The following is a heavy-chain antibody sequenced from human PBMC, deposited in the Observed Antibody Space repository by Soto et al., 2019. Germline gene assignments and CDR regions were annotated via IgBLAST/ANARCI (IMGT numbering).Heavy chain of an antibody. Sequence: PSETLPLTCAVYGGSFSGYYWSWIRQPLGKELEWIGEINHSGSTNYNPSLKSRVTISVDTSKNQFSLKLRSVTAGDPALYYCARSRYYFYNRGYYPPNWFDPWGQGTLVTVS. V-gene: IGHV4-34*01. CDR3: ARSRYYFYNRGYYPPNWFDP. D-gene: IGHD3-22*01. CDR2: INHSGST. J-gene: IGHJ5*02. CDR1: GGSFSGYY.